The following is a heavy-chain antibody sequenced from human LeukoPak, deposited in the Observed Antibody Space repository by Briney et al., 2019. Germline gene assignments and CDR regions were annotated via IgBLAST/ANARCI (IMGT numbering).Heavy chain of an antibody. CDR1: GFTFSSSA. CDR3: AKDRRHTVSGGYFDL. CDR2: ISWNSGHI. Sequence: GGSLRLSCAASGFTFSSSAMSWVRQAPGKGLEWVSGISWNSGHIGYADSVKGRFTISRDNAKNSLYLQMNSLRAGDTALYYCAKDRRHTVSGGYFDLWGRGTLVIVSS. V-gene: IGHV3-9*01. J-gene: IGHJ2*01. D-gene: IGHD3-10*01.